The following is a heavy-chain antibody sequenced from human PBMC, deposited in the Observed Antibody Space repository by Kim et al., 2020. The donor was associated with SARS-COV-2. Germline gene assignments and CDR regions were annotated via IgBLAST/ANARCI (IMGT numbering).Heavy chain of an antibody. V-gene: IGHV3-15*01. CDR1: GFTFSNAW. CDR3: TARRNPDTAMVYFDY. D-gene: IGHD5-18*01. Sequence: GGSLRLSCAASGFTFSNAWMSWVRQAPGKGLEWVGRIKSKTDGGTTDYAAPVKGRFTISRDDSKNTLYLQMNSLKTEDTAVYYCTARRNPDTAMVYFDYWGQGTLVTVSS. CDR2: IKSKTDGGTT. J-gene: IGHJ4*02.